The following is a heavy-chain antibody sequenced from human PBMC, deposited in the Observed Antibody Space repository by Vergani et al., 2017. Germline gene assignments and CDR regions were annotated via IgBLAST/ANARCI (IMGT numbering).Heavy chain of an antibody. Sequence: QVQLQESGPGLVKPSQTLSLTCTVSGGPISSGDYYWSWIRQPPGKGLEWIGYIYYSGSTYYNPSLKSRVTISVDTSKNQFSQKLSSVTAADTAVYYCAGCGRGLRRNWFDPWGQGTLVTVSS. J-gene: IGHJ5*02. V-gene: IGHV4-30-4*08. CDR1: GGPISSGDYY. D-gene: IGHD4-17*01. CDR3: AGCGRGLRRNWFDP. CDR2: IYYSGST.